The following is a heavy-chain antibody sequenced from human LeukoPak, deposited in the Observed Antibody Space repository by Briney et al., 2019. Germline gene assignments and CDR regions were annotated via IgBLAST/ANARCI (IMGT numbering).Heavy chain of an antibody. CDR1: GFAFSTYA. Sequence: GGSLRLSCAASGFAFSTYAMSWVRQAPGKGLEWVSGISGSGGSTYYADSVKGRFTISRDNSKNTLYLQMNSLIAGDTAIYYCAKNRALHEIDYWGQGTLVTVSS. CDR3: AKNRALHEIDY. D-gene: IGHD2-21*01. J-gene: IGHJ4*02. CDR2: ISGSGGST. V-gene: IGHV3-23*01.